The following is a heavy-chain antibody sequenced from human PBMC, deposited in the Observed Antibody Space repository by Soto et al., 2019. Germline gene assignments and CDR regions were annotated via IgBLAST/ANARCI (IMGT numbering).Heavy chain of an antibody. D-gene: IGHD3-10*01. CDR1: GFIFSGYW. J-gene: IGHJ4*02. CDR2: INSDGSST. CDR3: ARLLGGSGSFIDY. Sequence: EVQLVESGGGLVQPGGSLRLSCAASGFIFSGYWMHWVRRAPGKGLVWVSRINSDGSSTTYADSVKGRFTISIYNANTTIYLQMNSLRAEATAEYYCARLLGGSGSFIDYWGQGTLVTVSS. V-gene: IGHV3-74*03.